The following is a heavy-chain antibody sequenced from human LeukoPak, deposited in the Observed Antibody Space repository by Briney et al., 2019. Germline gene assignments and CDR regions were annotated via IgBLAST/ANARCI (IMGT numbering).Heavy chain of an antibody. Sequence: GGSLRLSCAASGFTVSSNYMSWVRQAPGKGLEWVSVIYSDGSTYYADSVKGRFTISRDNSKNTLYLQMNSLRAEDTAVYYCAREGGPADNWFDPWGQGTLVTVSS. V-gene: IGHV3-53*01. D-gene: IGHD3-16*01. CDR2: IYSDGST. J-gene: IGHJ5*02. CDR1: GFTVSSNY. CDR3: AREGGPADNWFDP.